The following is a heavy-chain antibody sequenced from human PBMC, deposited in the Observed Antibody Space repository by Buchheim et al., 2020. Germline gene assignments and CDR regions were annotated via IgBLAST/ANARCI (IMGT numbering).Heavy chain of an antibody. CDR2: ISYDGSNE. CDR1: GFTFSSYG. J-gene: IGHJ4*02. Sequence: QAQLVESAGGVVQPGRSLRLSCAASGFTFSSYGMHWVRQAPGKGLEWVAVISYDGSNEYYADSVKGRFTISRDNLKNTVYLQMNRLRAEDTAVYYCAKEEQLWSVGSYYFDYWGQGT. V-gene: IGHV3-30*18. CDR3: AKEEQLWSVGSYYFDY. D-gene: IGHD5-18*01.